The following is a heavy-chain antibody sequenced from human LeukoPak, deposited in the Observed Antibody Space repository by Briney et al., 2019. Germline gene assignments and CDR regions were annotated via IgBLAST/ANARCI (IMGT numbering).Heavy chain of an antibody. V-gene: IGHV4-59*08. J-gene: IGHJ4*02. D-gene: IGHD6-6*01. CDR3: ASIIAAPVRGPSKRLDY. Sequence: PSETLSLTCAVSGGSLSGNYWSWIRQPPGKGLEWIGYIYYSGSTYYNPSLKSRVTISVDTSKNQFSLKLSSVTAADTAVYYCASIIAAPVRGPSKRLDYWGQGTLVTVSS. CDR2: IYYSGST. CDR1: GGSLSGNY.